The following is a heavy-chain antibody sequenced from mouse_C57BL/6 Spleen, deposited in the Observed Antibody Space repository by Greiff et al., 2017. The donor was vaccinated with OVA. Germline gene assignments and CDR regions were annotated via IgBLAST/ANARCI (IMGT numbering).Heavy chain of an antibody. V-gene: IGHV2-2*01. D-gene: IGHD2-2*01. J-gene: IGHJ3*01. CDR1: GFSLTSYG. CDR3: ARFSYGYDEGFAY. CDR2: IWRGGST. Sequence: VQLQQSGPGLVQPSQSLSITCTVSGFSLTSYGVHWVRQSPGKGLEWLGVIWRGGSTDYNAAFISRLSISKDNSKSQVFFKMNSLQADDTAIYYCARFSYGYDEGFAYWGQGTLVTVSA.